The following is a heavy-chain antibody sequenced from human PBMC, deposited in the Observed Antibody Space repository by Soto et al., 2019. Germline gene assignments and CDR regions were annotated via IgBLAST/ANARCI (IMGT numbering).Heavy chain of an antibody. V-gene: IGHV3-23*01. CDR1: GFTFSSYG. D-gene: IGHD2-2*01. Sequence: GGSLRLSCVASGFTFSSYGMNWVGQAPGKGLEWVSAISGGFGTDDADSGKGRFTISRDNSKNTLYPQMNSLRAKDTAVYSCARDPVPAAMLYYYGMDVWGQGTTVTVSS. J-gene: IGHJ6*02. CDR2: ISGGFGT. CDR3: ARDPVPAAMLYYYGMDV.